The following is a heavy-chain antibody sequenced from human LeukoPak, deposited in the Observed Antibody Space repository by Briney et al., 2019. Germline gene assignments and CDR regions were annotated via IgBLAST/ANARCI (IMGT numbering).Heavy chain of an antibody. Sequence: GGSLRLSCAASGFTFSSYWMSWVRQAPGKGLEWVANIEPDGSEKYYVDSVKGRFTTSRDNAKNSLYLQMNGLRAEDTAVYFCARGGFRTFDYWGQGTLVTVSS. CDR1: GFTFSSYW. J-gene: IGHJ4*02. V-gene: IGHV3-7*04. CDR2: IEPDGSEK. D-gene: IGHD3-10*01. CDR3: ARGGFRTFDY.